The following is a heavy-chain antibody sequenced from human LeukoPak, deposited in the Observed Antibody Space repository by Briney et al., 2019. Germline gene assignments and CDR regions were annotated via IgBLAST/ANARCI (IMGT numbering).Heavy chain of an antibody. Sequence: GGSLRLSCAASGFTFSSYWMHWVRQTPGKGLVWVSRINTDGSSTSYADSVKGRFTISRDNSKNTLYLQMNSLRAEDTAVYYCAKDLAYSGSSPIDYWGQGTLVTVSS. CDR3: AKDLAYSGSSPIDY. J-gene: IGHJ4*02. V-gene: IGHV3-74*01. D-gene: IGHD1-26*01. CDR1: GFTFSSYW. CDR2: INTDGSST.